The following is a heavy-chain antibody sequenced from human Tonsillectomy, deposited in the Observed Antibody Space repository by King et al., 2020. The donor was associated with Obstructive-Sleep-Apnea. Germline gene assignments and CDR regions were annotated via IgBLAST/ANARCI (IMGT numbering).Heavy chain of an antibody. CDR3: TTDIVPPPGY. J-gene: IGHJ4*02. D-gene: IGHD2-8*01. V-gene: IGHV3-15*01. CDR1: GFTFSHAS. CDR2: IKSKTDGGTT. Sequence: VQLVESGGGLVKPGGSLRVSCAVSGFTFSHASMSWVRQAPGKGLEWVGRIKSKTDGGTTDYAAPVKGSFTLSRDDSRNTLYLHMTSLKTDDTAVYYCTTDIVPPPGYWGQGTLVPVSS.